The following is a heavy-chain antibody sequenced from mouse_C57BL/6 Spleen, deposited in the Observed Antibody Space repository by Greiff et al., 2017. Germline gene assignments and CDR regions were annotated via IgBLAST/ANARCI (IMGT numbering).Heavy chain of an antibody. CDR1: GFNIKDYY. CDR2: IDPEDGDT. J-gene: IGHJ3*01. V-gene: IGHV14-1*01. D-gene: IGHD2-3*01. CDR3: TKSIYDGYSWFAY. Sequence: VQLQQSGAELVRPGASVKLSCTASGFNIKDYYMHWVKQRPEQGLEWIGRIDPEDGDTEYAPKFQGKATMTADTSSNTAYLQLSSLTSEDTAVYYCTKSIYDGYSWFAYWGQGTLVTVSA.